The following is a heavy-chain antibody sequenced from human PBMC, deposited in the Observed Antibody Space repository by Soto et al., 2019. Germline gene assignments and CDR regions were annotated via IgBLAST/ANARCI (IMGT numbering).Heavy chain of an antibody. Sequence: PSETLSLTCAVYGGSFSAYYWSWIRQPPGKGLEWIGEINHSGGTSYNPSLKSRVTISVDTSKSQFSLKLTSVTAADRAVYYCAREILATIPWTYGMDVWGQGTTVTVSS. V-gene: IGHV4-34*01. J-gene: IGHJ6*02. CDR3: AREILATIPWTYGMDV. CDR2: INHSGGT. D-gene: IGHD5-12*01. CDR1: GGSFSAYY.